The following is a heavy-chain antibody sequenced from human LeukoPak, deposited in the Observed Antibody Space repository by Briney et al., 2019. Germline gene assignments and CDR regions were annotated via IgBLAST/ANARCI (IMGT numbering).Heavy chain of an antibody. Sequence: GGSLRLSCAASGFTFSSYGMHWVRQVPGKGLEWVAFIRYDGSNKYYADSVKGRFTISRDNSKNTLYLQMNSLRAEDTAVYYCARASFRYDILTGYYNGVDFDYWGQGTLVTVSS. CDR3: ARASFRYDILTGYYNGVDFDY. D-gene: IGHD3-9*01. CDR2: IRYDGSNK. V-gene: IGHV3-30*02. J-gene: IGHJ4*02. CDR1: GFTFSSYG.